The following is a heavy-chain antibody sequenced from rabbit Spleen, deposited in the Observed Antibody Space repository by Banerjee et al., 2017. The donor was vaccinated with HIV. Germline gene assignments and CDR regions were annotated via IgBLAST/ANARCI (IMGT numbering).Heavy chain of an antibody. CDR3: ARGSATMTMVITGYYFHL. Sequence: QEQVVESGGGLVQPGGSLKLSCKASGFDLSGYGVTWVRQAPGKGLEWIGYIDPLFGSTYYASWVNGRFTISSHNAQNTLFLQLNSLTAADTATYFCARGSATMTMVITGYYFHLWGPGTLVTVS. CDR1: GFDLSGYG. CDR2: IDPLFGST. V-gene: IGHV1S47*01. J-gene: IGHJ4*01. D-gene: IGHD2-1*01.